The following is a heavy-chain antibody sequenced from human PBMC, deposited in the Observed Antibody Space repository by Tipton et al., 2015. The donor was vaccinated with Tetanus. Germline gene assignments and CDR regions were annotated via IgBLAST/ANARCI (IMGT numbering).Heavy chain of an antibody. CDR2: IYYSGTT. V-gene: IGHV4-39*01. J-gene: IGHJ5*02. CDR1: GDSIDSGSYY. Sequence: TLSLTCTVSGDSIDSGSYYWGWIRQPPGKGLEWIGSIYYSGTTYYNSSLKSRLTISVDTSKRQFSLKLTSVTAIDTAIYYCVRQADNWFVPWGQGTLVTVSS. CDR3: VRQADNWFVP.